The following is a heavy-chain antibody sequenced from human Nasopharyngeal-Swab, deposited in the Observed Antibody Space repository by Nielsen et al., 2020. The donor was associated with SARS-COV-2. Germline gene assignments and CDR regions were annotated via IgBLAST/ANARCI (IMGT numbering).Heavy chain of an antibody. CDR3: ASSRTTQNWFDP. CDR2: IKQDGSEK. CDR1: GFPFRSYW. J-gene: IGHJ5*02. D-gene: IGHD1-1*01. Sequence: GESLKISCAASGFPFRSYWMSWGRQAPGKGLGLVANIKQDGSEKYYVDSVKGRFPISRDNAKNPRYLQMNSLRTEATAVYYCASSRTTQNWFDPWGQGTLVTVSS. V-gene: IGHV3-7*03.